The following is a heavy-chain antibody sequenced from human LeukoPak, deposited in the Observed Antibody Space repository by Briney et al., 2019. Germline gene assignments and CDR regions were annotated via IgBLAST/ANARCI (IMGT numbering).Heavy chain of an antibody. CDR3: ARTVRDSSSWYYYYYYMDV. J-gene: IGHJ6*03. V-gene: IGHV1-69*05. D-gene: IGHD6-13*01. Sequence: ASVKVSCKASGGTFSSYAISWVRQAPGQGLEWMGGIIPIFGTANYAQKFQGRVTMTRDTSISTAYMELSRLRSDDTAVYYCARTVRDSSSWYYYYYYMDVWGKGTTVTISS. CDR1: GGTFSSYA. CDR2: IIPIFGTA.